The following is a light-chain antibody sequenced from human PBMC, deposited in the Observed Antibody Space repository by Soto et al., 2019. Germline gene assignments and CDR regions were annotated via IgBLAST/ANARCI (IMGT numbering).Light chain of an antibody. Sequence: DIQLTQSPSFLSASGGDRVTITCRASQGISDYLGWYQQSPGKPPNLLIYTASTLQSGGPSRFSVSGSGPEFTLTISCLQLSDFPTYSLHQRHSYPITFGQGTRLEIQ. CDR1: QGISDY. J-gene: IGKJ5*01. CDR3: HQRHSYPIT. V-gene: IGKV1-9*01. CDR2: TAS.